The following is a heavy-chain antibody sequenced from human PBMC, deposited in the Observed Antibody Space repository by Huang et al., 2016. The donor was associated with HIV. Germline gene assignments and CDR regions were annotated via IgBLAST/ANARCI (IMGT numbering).Heavy chain of an antibody. CDR2: IKQDETEK. CDR3: VTKTAGMDI. CDR1: TFTFGAYW. J-gene: IGHJ6*02. Sequence: VESGGRSVPPGGSIRLSCVGSTFTFGAYWMRWVRQPPGKGLEWVANIKQDETEKYYVDSVKGRFNSAREKAKKVLFLEMDALRVEDTDIYFCVTKTAGMDIWGQGTTVIVSS. V-gene: IGHV3-7*01.